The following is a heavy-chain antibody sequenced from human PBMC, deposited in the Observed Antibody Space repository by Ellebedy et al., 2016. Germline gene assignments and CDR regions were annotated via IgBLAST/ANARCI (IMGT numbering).Heavy chain of an antibody. D-gene: IGHD4-17*01. CDR2: IGGSGSST. Sequence: GESLKISCAASGFTFSSYAMNWVRQAPGKGLEWVSGIGGSGSSTYYADSVKGRFTISRDNAKNTLYLQMSSLRAEDTAVYYCAREMTTLTEFDYWGQGTLVTVSS. CDR3: AREMTTLTEFDY. V-gene: IGHV3-23*01. CDR1: GFTFSSYA. J-gene: IGHJ4*02.